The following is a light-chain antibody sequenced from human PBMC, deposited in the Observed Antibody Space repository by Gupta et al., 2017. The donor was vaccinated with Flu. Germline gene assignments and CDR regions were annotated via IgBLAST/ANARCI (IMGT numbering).Light chain of an antibody. CDR1: QTISTS. Sequence: DIQMTQSPSSLSASVGDRVTITCRASQTISTSLNWYRQKPGKAPRLLIYAASSLQSGVTSRFSGSGSGTDFTLTISRLQPEDFATYYCQQSYRFPYTFGQGTKLEIK. J-gene: IGKJ2*01. V-gene: IGKV1-39*01. CDR3: QQSYRFPYT. CDR2: AAS.